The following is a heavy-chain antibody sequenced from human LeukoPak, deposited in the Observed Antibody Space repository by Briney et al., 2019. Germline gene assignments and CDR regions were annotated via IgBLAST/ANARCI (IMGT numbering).Heavy chain of an antibody. CDR3: AKAPVTTCSGAYCYPFDY. J-gene: IGHJ4*02. CDR2: ISVSGNT. Sequence: GGSLRLSCAASGFTLSSYAMSWVRQAPGKGLEWVSAISVSGNTYHSDSVKGRFTISRDSSKDTLYLQMNRLRAEDAAVYYCAKAPVTTCSGAYCYPFDYWGQGTLVTASS. V-gene: IGHV3-23*01. CDR1: GFTLSSYA. D-gene: IGHD2-21*01.